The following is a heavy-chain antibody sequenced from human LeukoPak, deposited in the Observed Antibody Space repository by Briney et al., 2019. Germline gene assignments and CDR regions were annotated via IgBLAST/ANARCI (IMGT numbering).Heavy chain of an antibody. J-gene: IGHJ3*02. CDR1: GFAFRNYA. Sequence: MPGGSLRLSCVASGFAFRNYAMSWVRQAPGKGLEWVSSISSSGTYVYYADSVKGRFTISRDNAKNSLSLQMNSLRADDAAVYYCARASSKQLAGYLPDGFDIWGQGTMVTVSS. V-gene: IGHV3-21*01. CDR3: ARASSKQLAGYLPDGFDI. D-gene: IGHD3-9*01. CDR2: ISSSGTYV.